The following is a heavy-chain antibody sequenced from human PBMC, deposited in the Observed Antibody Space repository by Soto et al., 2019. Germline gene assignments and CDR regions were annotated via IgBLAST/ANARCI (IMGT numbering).Heavy chain of an antibody. CDR3: ARGRYCLTGRCFPNWFDS. Sequence: SETLSLTCSVSGDSISTVDYFWAWIRQPPGQALEYIGYIYKSATTYYNPSFESRVAISVDTSKSQFSLNVTSVTAADTAVYFCARGRYCLTGRCFPNWFDSWGQGTLVTVSS. J-gene: IGHJ5*01. CDR2: IYKSATT. V-gene: IGHV4-30-4*01. CDR1: GDSISTVDYF. D-gene: IGHD7-27*01.